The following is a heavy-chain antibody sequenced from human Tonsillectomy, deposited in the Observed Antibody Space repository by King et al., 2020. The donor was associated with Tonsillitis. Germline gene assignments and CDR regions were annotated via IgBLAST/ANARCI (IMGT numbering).Heavy chain of an antibody. Sequence: ITLKESGPTLVKPTQTLTLTCTFSGFSLSTSGVGVGWIRQPPGKALEWLALIYWNDDKRYSPSLKTRLIITKDTSKNQVVLTMTNMDPVDTATYYCAHCLTTLTTDGMDVWGQGTTFTVSS. J-gene: IGHJ6*02. V-gene: IGHV2-5*01. CDR3: AHCLTTLTTDGMDV. CDR2: IYWNDDK. D-gene: IGHD4-17*01. CDR1: GFSLSTSGVG.